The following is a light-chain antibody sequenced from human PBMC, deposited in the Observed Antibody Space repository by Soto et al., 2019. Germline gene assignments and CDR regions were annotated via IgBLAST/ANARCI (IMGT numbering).Light chain of an antibody. CDR3: QQYNHWTRT. V-gene: IGKV3-15*01. CDR1: QSISTY. Sequence: MTQSPSTLSASVGDRVTITCRASQSISTYLAWYQQKPGQDPRLLIYGASTRAAGIPARFSGGGSTTEFNLTISRLQSEDFAVYFCQQYNHWTRTFGQGTKVDIK. CDR2: GAS. J-gene: IGKJ1*01.